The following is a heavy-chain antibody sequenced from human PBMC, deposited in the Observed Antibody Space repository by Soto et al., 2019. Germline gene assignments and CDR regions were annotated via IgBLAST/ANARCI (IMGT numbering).Heavy chain of an antibody. CDR3: ARRYGGNFDY. V-gene: IGHV4-59*01. Sequence: SETLSLTCTVSGGSISSYYWSWIRQPPGKGLEWIGYIYYSGSTSYNPSLKSRVTISVDTSKNQFSLKLRSVTAADTAVYYCARRYGGNFDYWGQGTLVTVSS. D-gene: IGHD3-16*01. CDR1: GGSISSYY. J-gene: IGHJ4*02. CDR2: IYYSGST.